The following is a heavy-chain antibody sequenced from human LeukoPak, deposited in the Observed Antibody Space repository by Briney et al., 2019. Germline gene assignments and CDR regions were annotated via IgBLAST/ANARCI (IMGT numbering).Heavy chain of an antibody. V-gene: IGHV5-51*01. CDR3: ARAISGETSGYYYADY. D-gene: IGHD3-22*01. Sequence: GESLKISCKGSGYSFTNYWIGWVRQMPGKGLEWMGIIYPGDSDTRYSPSFQGQVTISADKSISTAYLQWSSLKASDTAMYYCARAISGETSGYYYADYWGQGTLVTVSS. CDR2: IYPGDSDT. J-gene: IGHJ4*02. CDR1: GYSFTNYW.